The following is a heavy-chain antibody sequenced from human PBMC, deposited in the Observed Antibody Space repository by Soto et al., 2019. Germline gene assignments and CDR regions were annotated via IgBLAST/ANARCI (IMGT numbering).Heavy chain of an antibody. CDR2: IYYNGTT. D-gene: IGHD4-17*01. CDR1: GGSISSPNFY. V-gene: IGHV4-31*03. CDR3: ARTYYGGPGY. J-gene: IGHJ4*02. Sequence: SETLSLTCTVSGGSISSPNFYWSWIRQHPGKGLEWIGHIYYNGTTYYNPTLKSRVTISVDTSKNQFSLKLSSVTAADTAVYYCARTYYGGPGYWGQGTLVTVSS.